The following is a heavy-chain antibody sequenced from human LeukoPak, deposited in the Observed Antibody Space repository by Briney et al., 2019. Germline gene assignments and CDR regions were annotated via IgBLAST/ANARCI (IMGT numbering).Heavy chain of an antibody. CDR3: ARGSGWCSSSTCYSFDY. J-gene: IGHJ4*02. CDR1: SGSIISYY. V-gene: IGHV4-59*01. D-gene: IGHD2-2*01. Sequence: SETLSLTCSVSSGSIISYYWSWIRQPPGRGLEWIGYIYHTGTTNYNPSLKSRVTISVNTSTNQLSLRLNSVTAADTAVYYCARGSGWCSSSTCYSFDYWGQGSLVTVSS. CDR2: IYHTGTT.